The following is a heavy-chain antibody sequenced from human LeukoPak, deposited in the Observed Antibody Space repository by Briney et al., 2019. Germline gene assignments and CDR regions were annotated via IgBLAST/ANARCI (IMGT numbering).Heavy chain of an antibody. CDR1: GFTFSSHW. CDR3: ARTISGSYFFDY. V-gene: IGHV3-74*01. D-gene: IGHD1-26*01. J-gene: IGHJ4*02. Sequence: GGSLRLSCAASGFTFSSHWMHWVRQAPGKGLVWVSRINSDGSSISYADSVKGRFTISRDNAKNSLYLQMNSLRAEDTAVYYCARTISGSYFFDYWGQGTLVTVSS. CDR2: INSDGSSI.